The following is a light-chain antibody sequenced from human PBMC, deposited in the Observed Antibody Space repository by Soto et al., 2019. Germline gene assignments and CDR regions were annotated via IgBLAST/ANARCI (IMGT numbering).Light chain of an antibody. CDR3: ASHGASNV. CDR2: EVS. V-gene: IGLV2-8*01. J-gene: IGLJ1*01. CDR1: DIDVGGHNY. Sequence: QYVLTQPPSASGSPGQSVTISCTGTDIDVGGHNYVSWYQQHPGRAPKLIIYEVSKRPSGVPDRFSGSKSGSTASLTVSGLQAEDEADYYCASHGASNVFGTGTKATVL.